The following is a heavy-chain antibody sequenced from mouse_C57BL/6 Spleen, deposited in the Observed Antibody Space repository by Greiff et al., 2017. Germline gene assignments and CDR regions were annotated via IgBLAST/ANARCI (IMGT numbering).Heavy chain of an antibody. CDR1: GYTFTSYW. D-gene: IGHD1-1*01. J-gene: IGHJ1*03. Sequence: QVQLQQPGAELVKPGASVKMSCTASGYTFTSYWITWVKQRPGQGLEWIVDIYPGSGSPNYNEKLKGKATLTVDTSSSTAYMQLSRLTSEDSAVYYCARPNYGRRGDFDVWGTGTTVTVSS. V-gene: IGHV1-55*01. CDR3: ARPNYGRRGDFDV. CDR2: IYPGSGSP.